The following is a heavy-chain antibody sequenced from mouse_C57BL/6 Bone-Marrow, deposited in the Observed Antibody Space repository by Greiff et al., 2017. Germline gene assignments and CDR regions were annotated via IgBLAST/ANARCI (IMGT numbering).Heavy chain of an antibody. V-gene: IGHV14-4*01. CDR2: LDPEDGGT. Sequence: EVQLQQSGAELVRPGASVKLSCTASGFNIKDDYMHWVKQRPEQGLEWIGWLDPEDGGTEYASKFQGKATITADTSSTTAYLHLSSLTSEDTAVYYCTTWAYYYGSSYFYFDYWGQGTTLTVSS. CDR1: GFNIKDDY. CDR3: TTWAYYYGSSYFYFDY. J-gene: IGHJ2*01. D-gene: IGHD1-1*01.